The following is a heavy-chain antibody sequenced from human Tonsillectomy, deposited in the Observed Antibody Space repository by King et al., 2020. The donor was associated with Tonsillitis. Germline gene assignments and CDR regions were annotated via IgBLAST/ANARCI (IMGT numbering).Heavy chain of an antibody. D-gene: IGHD2-15*01. CDR3: AKTQEDIVIVVGAYYYYGMDV. V-gene: IGHV3-23*04. Sequence: VQLVESGGGLVQPGGSLRLSCAASGFSFSGYGMSWVRQAPGKGLEWVASISGSGFGKYYADSVGGRFTISKDNSKNTLYLQMHSLRAEDTALYYCAKTQEDIVIVVGAYYYYGMDVWGQGTTVTVSS. CDR2: ISGSGFGK. CDR1: GFSFSGYG. J-gene: IGHJ6*02.